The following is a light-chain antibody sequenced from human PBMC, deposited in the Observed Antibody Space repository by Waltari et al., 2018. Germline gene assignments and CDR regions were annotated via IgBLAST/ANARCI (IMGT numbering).Light chain of an antibody. CDR2: DVT. V-gene: IGLV2-11*01. CDR3: CSYAGGSYV. CDR1: SRDVGGYKS. J-gene: IGLJ1*01. Sequence: QSALTPPRSVSGSPGQSVTISCAGTSRDVGGYKSVSWYQQHPGKAPKPMISDVTQRPSGVPGRFSGSKSGTTASLTISGLQAEDEAEYYCCSYAGGSYVFGTGTKVTVL.